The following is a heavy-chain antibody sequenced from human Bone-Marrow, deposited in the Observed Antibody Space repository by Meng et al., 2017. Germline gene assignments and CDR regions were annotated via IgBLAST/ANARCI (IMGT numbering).Heavy chain of an antibody. D-gene: IGHD2-15*01. CDR1: GFTFSSYW. J-gene: IGHJ3*02. V-gene: IGHV3-15*01. CDR2: IKSKTDGGTT. Sequence: GESLKISCAAPGFTFSSYWMSWVRQAPGKGLEWVGRIKSKTDGGTTDYAAPVKGRFTISRDDSKNTLYLQMNSLKTEDTAVYYCTTGFHCSGGSCYSAGAFDIWGQGTMVTVSS. CDR3: TTGFHCSGGSCYSAGAFDI.